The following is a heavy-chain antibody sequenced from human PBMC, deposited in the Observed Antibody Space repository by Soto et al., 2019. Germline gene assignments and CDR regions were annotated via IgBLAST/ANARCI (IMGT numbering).Heavy chain of an antibody. Sequence: PGGSLRLSCAASGFAFISYEMDWVRQAPGKGLEWIAYMSAGGTIHYADSVKGRFTISRDNAKNSLYLEMNSLRAEDTAVYYCAKEKSVMNSGYDAFDVWGQGTMVTVSS. CDR1: GFAFISYE. J-gene: IGHJ3*01. V-gene: IGHV3-48*03. D-gene: IGHD5-12*01. CDR2: MSAGGTI. CDR3: AKEKSVMNSGYDAFDV.